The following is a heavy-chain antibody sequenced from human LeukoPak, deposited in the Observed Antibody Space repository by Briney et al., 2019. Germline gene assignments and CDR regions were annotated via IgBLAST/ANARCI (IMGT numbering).Heavy chain of an antibody. CDR1: GGSISSYY. V-gene: IGHV4-4*07. D-gene: IGHD3-3*01. CDR2: IYTSGST. J-gene: IGHJ4*02. CDR3: ARSWAPGDDFWSGYYLDY. Sequence: SETLSLTCTVSGGSISSYYWSWIRQPAGKGLGRIGRIYTSGSTNYNPSLKSRVTMSVDTSKNQFSLKLSSVTAADTAVYYCARSWAPGDDFWSGYYLDYWGQGTLVTVSS.